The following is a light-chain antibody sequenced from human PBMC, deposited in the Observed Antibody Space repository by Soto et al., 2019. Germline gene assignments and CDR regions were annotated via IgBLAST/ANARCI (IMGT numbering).Light chain of an antibody. CDR1: QDIRNY. CDR2: DAS. J-gene: IGKJ4*01. Sequence: IQLTQSPSSLSASVGDRVTVTCRASQDIRNYLAWYQQKPGKAPKLLICDASTLYSGVPSRFSGSGAGTDFTLIISGLQPEDFAAYYCQQLRSYPSTFGGGNKVEI. CDR3: QQLRSYPST. V-gene: IGKV1-9*01.